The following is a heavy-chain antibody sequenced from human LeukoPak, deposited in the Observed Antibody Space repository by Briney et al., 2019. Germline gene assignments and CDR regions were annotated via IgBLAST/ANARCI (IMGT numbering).Heavy chain of an antibody. V-gene: IGHV1-2*02. Sequence: ASVKVSCRPSGYTFTGYYMHWVRQAPGQGLEWMGWINPNSGGTNYAQRFQGRVTMTRDISISTAYTELSRLRSDDTAVYYCARRGDSGAFDVWGQGTMVTVSS. CDR2: INPNSGGT. J-gene: IGHJ3*01. CDR3: ARRGDSGAFDV. CDR1: GYTFTGYY. D-gene: IGHD2-21*01.